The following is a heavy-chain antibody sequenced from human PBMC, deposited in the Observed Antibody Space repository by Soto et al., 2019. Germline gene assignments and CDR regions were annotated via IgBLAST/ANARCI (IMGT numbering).Heavy chain of an antibody. Sequence: QVQLQESGPGLVKPSENLSLTCTGAGGSISSYYWSWIRQPPGKGLEWIGYIYDSGSTNYNPSLKSRVTISVDTSKNQFSLKLSSVTAADTDVYYWARGQWRPEYYYGMDVWGQGTTVTVSS. CDR2: IYDSGST. D-gene: IGHD6-19*01. CDR1: GGSISSYY. J-gene: IGHJ6*02. CDR3: ARGQWRPEYYYGMDV. V-gene: IGHV4-59*01.